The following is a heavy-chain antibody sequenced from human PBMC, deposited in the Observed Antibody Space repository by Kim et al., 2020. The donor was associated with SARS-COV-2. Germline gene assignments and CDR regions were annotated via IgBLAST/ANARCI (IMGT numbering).Heavy chain of an antibody. CDR1: GFTVSSYA. D-gene: IGHD6-19*01. V-gene: IGHV3-23*01. Sequence: GGSLRLSCAASGFTVSSYAMRWVRQAPGKGLEWVSAICVVGAKTYYTDSVKGRFTISRDNSKNTLYLQMNSLRAEDTAVYYCAKGVAVAGRGCDYWGQGTLVTVSS. J-gene: IGHJ4*02. CDR2: ICVVGAKT. CDR3: AKGVAVAGRGCDY.